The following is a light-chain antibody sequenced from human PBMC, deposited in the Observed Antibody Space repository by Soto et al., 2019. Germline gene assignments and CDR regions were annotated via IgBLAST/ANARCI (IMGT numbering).Light chain of an antibody. CDR3: CSYTRSGTRI. Sequence: QSVLTQPASVSGSPGQSITISCVGTSSDIGDYNYVSRYQQHPGKVPKVIIYDVSNRPSGVSYRFSATKSGNTASLTISGLQAEDEADYYCCSYTRSGTRIFGTGTKAPS. J-gene: IGLJ1*01. CDR2: DVS. CDR1: SSDIGDYNY. V-gene: IGLV2-14*01.